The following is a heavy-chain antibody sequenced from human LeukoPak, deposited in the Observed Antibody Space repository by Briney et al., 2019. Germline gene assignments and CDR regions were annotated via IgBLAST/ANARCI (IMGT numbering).Heavy chain of an antibody. Sequence: KSSETLSLTCTVSGGSIGTFCWSWIRQPPGNGLEWIGCIYYSGIANYNPSLKSRVTISVDTSKNQFSLKLNSVTAADTAVYYCARDAGTYGLDVWGQGTTVTVSS. D-gene: IGHD1-1*01. CDR2: IYYSGIA. CDR1: GGSIGTFC. J-gene: IGHJ6*02. V-gene: IGHV4-59*01. CDR3: ARDAGTYGLDV.